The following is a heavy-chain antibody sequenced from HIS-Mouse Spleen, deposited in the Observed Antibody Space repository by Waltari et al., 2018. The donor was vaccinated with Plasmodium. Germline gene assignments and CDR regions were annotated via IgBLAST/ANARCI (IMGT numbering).Heavy chain of an antibody. CDR2: IYTSGST. CDR3: AREVSTSVNWFDP. V-gene: IGHV4-4*07. Sequence: QVQLQESGPGLVKPSETLSLTCTGSGGSIISCYWSWIRQPAGKGLEWIGRIYTSGSTNYTPSLKSRVTMSVDTSKNQFSLKLSSVTAADTAVYYCAREVSTSVNWFDPWGQGTLVTVSS. J-gene: IGHJ5*02. CDR1: GGSIISCY. D-gene: IGHD2-2*01.